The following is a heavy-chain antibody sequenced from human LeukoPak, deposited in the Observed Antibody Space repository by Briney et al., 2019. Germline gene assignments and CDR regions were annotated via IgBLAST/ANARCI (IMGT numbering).Heavy chain of an antibody. CDR1: GFTFSSYE. J-gene: IGHJ3*02. Sequence: GGSLRLSCAASGFTFSSYEMNWVRPAPGKGLEWVSYISSSGSTIYYADSVKGRFTISRDNSKNTLYLQMNSLRAEDTAVYYCARGGSYLSAFDIWGQGIMVTVSS. CDR3: ARGGSYLSAFDI. D-gene: IGHD1-26*01. V-gene: IGHV3-48*03. CDR2: ISSSGSTI.